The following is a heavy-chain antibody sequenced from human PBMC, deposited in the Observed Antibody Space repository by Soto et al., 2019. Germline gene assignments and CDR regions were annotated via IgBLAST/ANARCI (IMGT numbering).Heavy chain of an antibody. CDR3: ARHYSCTDGISKNDGIDV. CDR2: IDPSDSYT. CDR1: GYSFTSYW. Sequence: PGESLKISCKGSGYSFTSYWISWVRQMPGKGLEWMGRIDPSDSYTNYSPSFQGHVTISADKSISTAYLQWSSLKASDTAMYYGARHYSCTDGISKNDGIDVWGQGTRVTVSS. V-gene: IGHV5-10-1*01. D-gene: IGHD2-15*01. J-gene: IGHJ6*02.